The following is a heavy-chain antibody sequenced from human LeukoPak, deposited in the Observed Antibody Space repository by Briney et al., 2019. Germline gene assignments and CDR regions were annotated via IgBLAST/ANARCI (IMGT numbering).Heavy chain of an antibody. Sequence: ASVKVSCKASGFTFTGYYMHWVRQAPGQGLEWMGWINPNSGGTNYAQKFQGRVTMTRDTSISTAYMELSRLRSDDTAVYYCARVSNPYYYGSGSYYNDPFDYWGQGTLVTVSS. J-gene: IGHJ4*02. D-gene: IGHD3-10*01. CDR3: ARVSNPYYYGSGSYYNDPFDY. CDR1: GFTFTGYY. CDR2: INPNSGGT. V-gene: IGHV1-2*02.